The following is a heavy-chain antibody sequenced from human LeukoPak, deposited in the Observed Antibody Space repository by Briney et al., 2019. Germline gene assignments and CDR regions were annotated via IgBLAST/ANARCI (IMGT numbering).Heavy chain of an antibody. CDR3: TTAGDSNVLLWFGELPSVDYYYGMDV. CDR2: IKSKTDGGTT. Sequence: GGSLRLSCAASGFTFSNAWMSWVRQAPGKGLEWVGRIKSKTDGGTTDYAAPVKGRFTISRDDSKNTLYLQMNSLKTEDTAVYYCTTAGDSNVLLWFGELPSVDYYYGMDVWGQGTTVTVSS. CDR1: GFTFSNAW. D-gene: IGHD3-10*01. J-gene: IGHJ6*02. V-gene: IGHV3-15*01.